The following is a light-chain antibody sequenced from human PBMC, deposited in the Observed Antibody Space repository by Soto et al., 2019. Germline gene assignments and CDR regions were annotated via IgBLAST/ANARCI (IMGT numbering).Light chain of an antibody. CDR2: DAS. CDR1: QSISSW. J-gene: IGKJ1*01. Sequence: DIQMTQSRSTLFASVGDRVTITCRASQSISSWLAWYQQKPGKAPKLLIYDASSLESGVPSRFSGSGSGTEVTLTISSLQPDDFAAYYCQQYNSYSRTFGQGTKVEIK. V-gene: IGKV1-5*01. CDR3: QQYNSYSRT.